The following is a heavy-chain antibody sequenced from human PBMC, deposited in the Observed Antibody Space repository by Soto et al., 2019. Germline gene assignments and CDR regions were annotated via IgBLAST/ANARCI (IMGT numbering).Heavy chain of an antibody. V-gene: IGHV1-8*01. J-gene: IGHJ4*02. CDR3: VRGHYYYDSCCYYGE. D-gene: IGHD3-22*01. Sequence: QVQLVQSGAEVKMPGASVKVSCKASGYTFKNYDINWVRQAAGQRLELMGWLNPNSGNTGYAQKLHGRVTMTSSNSETTAYMELTGLRSEDTAVYYCVRGHYYYDSCCYYGEWGQGTLVTVSS. CDR2: LNPNSGNT. CDR1: GYTFKNYD.